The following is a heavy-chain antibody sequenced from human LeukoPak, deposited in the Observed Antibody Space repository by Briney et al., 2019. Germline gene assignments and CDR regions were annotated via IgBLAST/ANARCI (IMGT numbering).Heavy chain of an antibody. CDR3: ATGGVDTAMVTGVY. CDR1: GYTLTELS. D-gene: IGHD5-18*01. Sequence: ASVKVSCKVSGYTLTELSMHWVRQAPGKGLEWMGGSDPEDGETIYAQKFQGRVTMTEDTSTDTAYMELSSLRSEDTAVYYCATGGVDTAMVTGVYWGQGTLVTVSS. CDR2: SDPEDGET. J-gene: IGHJ4*02. V-gene: IGHV1-24*01.